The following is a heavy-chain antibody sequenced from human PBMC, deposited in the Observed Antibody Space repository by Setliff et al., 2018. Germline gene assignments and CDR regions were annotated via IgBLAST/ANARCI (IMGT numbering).Heavy chain of an antibody. CDR3: ARAGLAAAGRKGVFDH. CDR2: INPGGLTS. Sequence: ASVQVSCKTSGYSFTSHYMHWVRQAPGQGLEWMGIINPGGLTSSSTQKFEGRVTMTRDTSTSTVYMELNSLTSDDTAVYYCARAGLAAAGRKGVFDHWGQGTLVTVSS. D-gene: IGHD6-25*01. V-gene: IGHV1-46*01. J-gene: IGHJ4*02. CDR1: GYSFTSHY.